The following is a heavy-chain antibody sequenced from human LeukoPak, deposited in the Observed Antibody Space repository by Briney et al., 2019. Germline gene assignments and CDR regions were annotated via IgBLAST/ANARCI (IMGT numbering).Heavy chain of an antibody. Sequence: SETLSLTCTVSGGSLSSSSYYWGWIRQPPGKGLEWIGSIYYSGSTYYNPSLKSRVTISVDTSKNQFSLKLSSVTAADTAVYYCARATIFGVVITLDYWGQGTLVTVSS. CDR3: ARATIFGVVITLDY. CDR2: IYYSGST. CDR1: GGSLSSSSYY. V-gene: IGHV4-39*01. J-gene: IGHJ4*02. D-gene: IGHD3-3*01.